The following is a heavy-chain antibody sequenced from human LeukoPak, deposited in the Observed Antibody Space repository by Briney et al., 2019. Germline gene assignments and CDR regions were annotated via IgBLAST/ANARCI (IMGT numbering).Heavy chain of an antibody. CDR3: ANLYPDSGYDYDAFDI. J-gene: IGHJ3*02. Sequence: PGGSLRLSCVASGFTFSSYWMSWVRQAPGKGLEWVANINQDGSEKYDVDSVKGRFTISRDNSKNTLYLQMNSLRAEDTAVYYCANLYPDSGYDYDAFDIWGQGTMVTVSS. CDR2: INQDGSEK. CDR1: GFTFSSYW. V-gene: IGHV3-7*03. D-gene: IGHD5-12*01.